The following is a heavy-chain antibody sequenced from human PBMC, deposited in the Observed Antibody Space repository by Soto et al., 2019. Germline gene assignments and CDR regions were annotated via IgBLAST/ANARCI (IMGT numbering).Heavy chain of an antibody. CDR2: ISAYNGNT. CDR1: GYTFTSYY. D-gene: IGHD6-13*01. V-gene: IGHV1-18*04. CDR3: ARGTSSSWSDYYYYGMDV. J-gene: IGHJ6*02. Sequence: ASVKVSCKASGYTFTSYYMHWVRQAPGQGLEWMGCISAYNGNTNYAQKLQGRVTMTTDTSTSTAYMELRSLRSDDTAVYYCARGTSSSWSDYYYYGMDVWGQGTTVTVSS.